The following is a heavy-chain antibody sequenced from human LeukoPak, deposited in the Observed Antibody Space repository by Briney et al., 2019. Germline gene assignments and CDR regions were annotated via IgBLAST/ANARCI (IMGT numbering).Heavy chain of an antibody. CDR2: ISGSGGST. CDR3: ARGHSAPDY. CDR1: GFTFNNYA. V-gene: IGHV3-23*01. J-gene: IGHJ4*02. Sequence: PGGSLRLSCAASGFTFNNYAMSWVRQAPGKGLEWVSAISGSGGSTYYADSVKGRFTISRDNAKNSLYLQMNSLRAEDTAVYYCARGHSAPDYWGQGTLVTVS. D-gene: IGHD3-10*01.